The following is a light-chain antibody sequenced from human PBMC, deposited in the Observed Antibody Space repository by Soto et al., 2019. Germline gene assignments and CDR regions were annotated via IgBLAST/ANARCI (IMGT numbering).Light chain of an antibody. CDR2: DNT. J-gene: IGLJ1*01. CDR1: SSNIGAGYD. CDR3: QSYDSSLRGSV. V-gene: IGLV1-40*01. Sequence: QSVLTQPPSVSGAPGQRVTISCTGSSSNIGAGYDVHWYQQLPGTAPRLLIFDNTNRPSGAPDRFSGSKSGTSASLAITGLQAEDEADYYCQSYDSSLRGSVFGSGTKVTVL.